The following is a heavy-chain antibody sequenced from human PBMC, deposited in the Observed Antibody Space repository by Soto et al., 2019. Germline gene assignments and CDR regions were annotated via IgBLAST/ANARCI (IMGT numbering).Heavy chain of an antibody. CDR3: ARGLGLGDC. Sequence: QVQLVQSGAEVKKPGASVKVSCKASGYTFSSYYIHWVRQAPGQGLEWIGIINPNGGSTNSAQNFTGRLTVTRDTSTATGYMDLSALTSDDTAMYYCARGLGLGDCWGQGTLVTVSS. J-gene: IGHJ4*02. CDR1: GYTFSSYY. V-gene: IGHV1-46*01. D-gene: IGHD3-9*01. CDR2: INPNGGST.